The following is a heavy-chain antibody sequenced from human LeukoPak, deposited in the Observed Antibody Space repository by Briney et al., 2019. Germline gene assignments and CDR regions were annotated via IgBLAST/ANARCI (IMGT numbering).Heavy chain of an antibody. J-gene: IGHJ2*01. CDR2: SDPEDGET. D-gene: IGHD2-21*02. CDR1: GSTLKDVS. CDR3: VTDRARLFWYFDL. V-gene: IGHV1-24*01. Sequence: ASVKVSSKVSGSTLKDVSIHWVRQAPGKGLEYVGGSDPEDGETFHAQNFQGRVTMTEDTSIDTAYMELRSLRSEDTAVYYCVTDRARLFWYFDLWGRGTLVTVSS.